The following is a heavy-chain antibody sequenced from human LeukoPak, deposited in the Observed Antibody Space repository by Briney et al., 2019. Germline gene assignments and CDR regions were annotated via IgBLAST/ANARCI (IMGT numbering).Heavy chain of an antibody. D-gene: IGHD6-19*01. V-gene: IGHV1-8*01. J-gene: IGHJ4*02. CDR3: AAQQWLANGGALDY. CDR1: GYTFTSYD. Sequence: ASVKVSCKASGYTFTSYDINWVRQATGQGLEWMGWMNPNSGNTGYAQKFQGRVTMTRNTSISTAYMELSSLRSEDTAVYYCAAQQWLANGGALDYWGQGTLVTVSS. CDR2: MNPNSGNT.